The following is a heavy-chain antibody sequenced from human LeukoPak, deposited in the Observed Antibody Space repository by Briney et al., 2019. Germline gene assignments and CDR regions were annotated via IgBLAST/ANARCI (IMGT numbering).Heavy chain of an antibody. D-gene: IGHD4-17*01. V-gene: IGHV3-23*01. J-gene: IGHJ4*02. CDR3: ARDKRYYGDYDYLDY. CDR2: ISGSGGST. Sequence: GSLRLSCAASGFTFSSYAMSWVRQAPGKGLEWVSAISGSGGSTYYADSVKGRFTISRDNSKNTLYLQMNSLRAEDTAVYYCARDKRYYGDYDYLDYWGQGTLVTVSS. CDR1: GFTFSSYA.